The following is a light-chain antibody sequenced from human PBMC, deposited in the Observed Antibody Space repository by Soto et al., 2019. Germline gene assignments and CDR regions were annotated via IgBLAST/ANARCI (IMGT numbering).Light chain of an antibody. Sequence: EIVMTQSPATLSVSPGERATLSCRASQSVSSSLAWYQQKPGQAPRLLIYGESTRATGVPARFSGSGSGTGSAVPRSSLQSEDFAGYYCQQRYNRPLPFGGGTKVELQ. CDR3: QQRYNRPLP. CDR2: GES. J-gene: IGKJ4*02. V-gene: IGKV3-15*01. CDR1: QSVSSS.